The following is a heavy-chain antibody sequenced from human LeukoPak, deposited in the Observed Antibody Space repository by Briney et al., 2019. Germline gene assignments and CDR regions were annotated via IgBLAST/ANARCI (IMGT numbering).Heavy chain of an antibody. CDR3: AKLGQHSKLDY. Sequence: GRSLRLSCAASGFTFSSYGMHWVRQAPGKGLEGVAVISYDGSNKYYADSVKGRFTISRDNSKNTLYLQMNSLRAEDTAVYYCAKLGQHSKLDYWGQGTLVTVSS. J-gene: IGHJ4*02. V-gene: IGHV3-30*18. CDR2: ISYDGSNK. D-gene: IGHD6-13*01. CDR1: GFTFSSYG.